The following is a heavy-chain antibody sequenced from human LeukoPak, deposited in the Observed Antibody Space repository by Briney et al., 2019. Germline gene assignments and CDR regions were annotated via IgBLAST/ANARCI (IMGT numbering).Heavy chain of an antibody. Sequence: GGSLRLSCVASGFTFSSYSMHWVRQAPGKGLVWVSRIFVDGSSTSYADSVKGRFTISRDNTKNTLYLQMSSLRADDTAVYYCARGEMVQVYWGQGTLVTVSS. CDR3: ARGEMVQVY. V-gene: IGHV3-74*01. CDR2: IFVDGSST. D-gene: IGHD5-24*01. J-gene: IGHJ4*02. CDR1: GFTFSSYS.